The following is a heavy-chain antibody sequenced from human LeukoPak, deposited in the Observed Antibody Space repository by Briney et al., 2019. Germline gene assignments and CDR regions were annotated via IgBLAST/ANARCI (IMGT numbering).Heavy chain of an antibody. CDR3: ARQRGQYYYDSSGYYVAYYFDY. J-gene: IGHJ4*02. CDR1: GYSFTSYW. V-gene: IGHV5-51*01. CDR2: IYPGDSDT. Sequence: GESLKISCKASGYSFTSYWIGWVRQMPGKGLERMGIIYPGDSDTRYSPSFQGQVTISADKSISTAYLQWSSLKASDTAMYYCARQRGQYYYDSSGYYVAYYFDYWGQGTLVTVSS. D-gene: IGHD3-22*01.